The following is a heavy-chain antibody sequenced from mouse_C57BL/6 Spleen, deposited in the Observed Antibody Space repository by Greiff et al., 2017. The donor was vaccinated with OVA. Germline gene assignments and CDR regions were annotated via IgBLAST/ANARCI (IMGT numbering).Heavy chain of an antibody. J-gene: IGHJ4*01. CDR3: ADYGYEDAMDY. CDR2: ISSGSSTI. D-gene: IGHD2-2*01. CDR1: GFTFSDYG. Sequence: EVQRVESGGGLVKPGGSLKLSCAASGFTFSDYGMHWVRQAPEKGLEWVAYISSGSSTIYYADTVKGRFTISRDNAKNTLFLQMTSLRSEDTAMYYCADYGYEDAMDYWGQGTSVTVSS. V-gene: IGHV5-17*01.